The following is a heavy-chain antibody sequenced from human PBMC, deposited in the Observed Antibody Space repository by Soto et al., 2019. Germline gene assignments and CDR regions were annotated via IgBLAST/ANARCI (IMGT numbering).Heavy chain of an antibody. Sequence: ASVKVSCKASGYTFTSYGISWVRQAPGQGLEWMGWISAYNGNTNYAQKLQGRVTMTTDTSTSTAYMELRSLRSDDTAVYYCARDHCSSTSGAYNWFVPWRQGRLITVSS. V-gene: IGHV1-18*01. CDR3: ARDHCSSTSGAYNWFVP. CDR1: GYTFTSYG. J-gene: IGHJ5*02. D-gene: IGHD2-2*01. CDR2: ISAYNGNT.